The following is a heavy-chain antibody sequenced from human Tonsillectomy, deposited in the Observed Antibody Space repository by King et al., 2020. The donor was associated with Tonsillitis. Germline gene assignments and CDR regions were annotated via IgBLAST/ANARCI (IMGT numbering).Heavy chain of an antibody. Sequence: QVQLVESGGGVVQPGRSLRLSCAASGFTFSSYGMHWVRQAPGKGLEWVAVISYDGSNKYYADSVKGRSTISRDNSKNTLYLQMNSLRAEDTAVYYCAKDLGQVVVVPYGMDVWGQGTTVTVSS. V-gene: IGHV3-30*18. CDR1: GFTFSSYG. CDR2: ISYDGSNK. CDR3: AKDLGQVVVVPYGMDV. D-gene: IGHD2-2*01. J-gene: IGHJ6*02.